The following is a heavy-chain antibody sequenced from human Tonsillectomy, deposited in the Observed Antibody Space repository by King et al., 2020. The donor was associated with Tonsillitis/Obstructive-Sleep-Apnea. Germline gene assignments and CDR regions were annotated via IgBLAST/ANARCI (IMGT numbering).Heavy chain of an antibody. CDR2: ISDDGRNK. CDR1: EFTLSTYD. CDR3: ARGCSGGSCYFAFDI. V-gene: IGHV3-30*01. Sequence: VQLVESGGGVVQPGRSLRLSCEASEFTLSTYDMHWVRQAPGKGLEWVAVISDDGRNKDYADSVKGRLTISRDNSKNTLYLQMNSLKGEDTAVYFCARGCSGGSCYFAFDIWGQGTVVTVSS. D-gene: IGHD2-15*01. J-gene: IGHJ3*02.